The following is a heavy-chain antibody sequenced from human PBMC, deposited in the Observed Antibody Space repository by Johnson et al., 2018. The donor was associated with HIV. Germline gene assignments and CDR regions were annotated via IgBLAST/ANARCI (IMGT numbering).Heavy chain of an antibody. J-gene: IGHJ3*02. CDR2: IKSESDGGST. CDR3: ARGLQDSSGWYNAFDI. D-gene: IGHD6-19*01. CDR1: GFTVTKAW. Sequence: VQLVESGGGLVKPGGSLRLSCAASGFTVTKAWMNWVRQAPGKGLEWVGRIKSESDGGSTDHAAPVKGRFTISRDTSKNTLYLQMNSLRAEDTAVYYCARGLQDSSGWYNAFDIWGQGTMVTVSS. V-gene: IGHV3-15*01.